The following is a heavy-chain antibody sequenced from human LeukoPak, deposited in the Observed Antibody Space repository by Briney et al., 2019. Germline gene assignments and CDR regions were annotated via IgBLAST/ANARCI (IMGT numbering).Heavy chain of an antibody. CDR1: GGSISSCY. CDR3: ARNGPGPNTFDP. Sequence: SETLSLLCTVSGGSISSCYWSWIRQPAGKGLEWIGRIYTSGSTNYNPSLKRRDTMSLDTAKHHVALELSSVTAADTAVYYCARNGPGPNTFDPWGEGALVTLSS. CDR2: IYTSGST. V-gene: IGHV4-4*07. J-gene: IGHJ5*02. D-gene: IGHD2-2*02.